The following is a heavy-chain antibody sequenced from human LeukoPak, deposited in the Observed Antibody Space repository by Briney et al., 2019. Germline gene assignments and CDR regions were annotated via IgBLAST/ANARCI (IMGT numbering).Heavy chain of an antibody. CDR2: ISYDGSNK. CDR3: AKDRFSTMIIYYFDY. D-gene: IGHD3-22*01. V-gene: IGHV3-30*18. J-gene: IGHJ4*02. CDR1: GFTFSSYG. Sequence: QPGRSLRLSCAASGFTFSSYGMHWVRQAPGKRLEWVAVISYDGSNKYYSDSVKGPFTISTDNSKNTLYLQMNSLRAEETAVYYGAKDRFSTMIIYYFDYWGQGTLVTVSS.